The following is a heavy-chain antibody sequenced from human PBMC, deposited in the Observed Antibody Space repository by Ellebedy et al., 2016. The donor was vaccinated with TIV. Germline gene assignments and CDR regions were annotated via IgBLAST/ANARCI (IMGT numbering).Heavy chain of an antibody. CDR2: IYHSGST. CDR3: ARDLRSSFIATDY. D-gene: IGHD6-13*01. V-gene: IGHV4-38-2*02. Sequence: GSLRLXCTVSGYSISSGYYWGWIRQPPGKGLEWIGSIYHSGSTYYNPSLKSRVTISVDTSKNQFSLKLSSVTAADTAVYYCARDLRSSFIATDYWGQGTLVTVSS. J-gene: IGHJ4*02. CDR1: GYSISSGYY.